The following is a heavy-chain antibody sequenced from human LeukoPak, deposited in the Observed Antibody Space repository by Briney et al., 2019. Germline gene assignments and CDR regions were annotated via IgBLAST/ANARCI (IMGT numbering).Heavy chain of an antibody. V-gene: IGHV4-39*07. D-gene: IGHD1-26*01. CDR3: ARGLVGASEDNRFDY. CDR2: IYYSGST. J-gene: IGHJ4*02. Sequence: SETLSLTCTVSGDSISSSSSYWGWIRQPPGKGLEWIGSIYYSGSTYYNTSLKSRVTISVDTSENQFSLKLSSVTAADTAVYYCARGLVGASEDNRFDYWGQGTLVTVSS. CDR1: GDSISSSSSY.